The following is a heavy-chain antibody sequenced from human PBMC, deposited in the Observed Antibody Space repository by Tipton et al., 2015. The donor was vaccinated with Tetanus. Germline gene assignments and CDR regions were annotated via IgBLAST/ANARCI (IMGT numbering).Heavy chain of an antibody. J-gene: IGHJ4*02. Sequence: TLSLTCAVSGGSLSGFYWGWIRQPPGKGLEWIGEINQSGSTNDNPSLKSRVTISVGTSNNQLSLTLRSVTAADTAVYYCARSVAPWTLTSVRAVRGVSSGYELWGQGTLVTVSS. CDR1: GGSLSGFY. CDR3: ARSVAPWTLTSVRAVRGVSSGYEL. V-gene: IGHV4-34*01. D-gene: IGHD3-10*01. CDR2: INQSGST.